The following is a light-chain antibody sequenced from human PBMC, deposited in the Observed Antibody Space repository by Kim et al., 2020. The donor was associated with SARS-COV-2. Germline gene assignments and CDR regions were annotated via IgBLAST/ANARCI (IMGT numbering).Light chain of an antibody. J-gene: IGKJ1*01. Sequence: EIVLTQSPATLSLSPGERATLSCRASQSVTSYLAWYQQKPGQAPRLLIYDASNRATGIPARFSGSGSGTDFTLTINSLEPEDFAVYYCQQRTNSWTFGQGTKVDIK. CDR2: DAS. V-gene: IGKV3-11*01. CDR1: QSVTSY. CDR3: QQRTNSWT.